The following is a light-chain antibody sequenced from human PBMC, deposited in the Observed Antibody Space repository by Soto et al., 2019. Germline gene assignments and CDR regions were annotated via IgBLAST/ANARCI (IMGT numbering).Light chain of an antibody. CDR3: QKHNIVPWT. CDR2: GAS. V-gene: IGKV1-27*01. J-gene: IGKJ1*01. Sequence: DIQMTQSPSSLSASVGDRDTITCRASQDIRRFLAWYQQEPGKVPKLLIYGASTLQSGVPSRFSGSGSGTDFTLTISSLQPEDVATYYCQKHNIVPWTFGQGTKVDIK. CDR1: QDIRRF.